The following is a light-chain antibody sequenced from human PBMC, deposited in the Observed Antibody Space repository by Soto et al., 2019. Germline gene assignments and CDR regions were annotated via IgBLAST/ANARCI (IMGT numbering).Light chain of an antibody. CDR3: PQFHSSLRT. J-gene: IGKJ1*01. Sequence: IVLTQSPGTLSLSPGETATLSCRASESLSPHYIAWYQQKPGQAPRLLIYGPSGRATGIPDRISGSGSGTDFTLTISGLEPEDFATYYCPQFHSSLRTFGQGTKVEV. CDR1: ESLSPHY. CDR2: GPS. V-gene: IGKV3-20*01.